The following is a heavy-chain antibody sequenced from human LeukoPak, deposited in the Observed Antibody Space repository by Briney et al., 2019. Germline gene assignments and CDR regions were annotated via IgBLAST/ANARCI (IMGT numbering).Heavy chain of an antibody. CDR1: GGSFSGYY. CDR2: INHSGST. V-gene: IGHV4-34*01. CDR3: ARVISITGTTYYFDY. J-gene: IGHJ4*02. Sequence: PSETLSLTCAVYGGSFSGYYWSRIRQPPGKGLEWIGEINHSGSTNYNPSLKSRVTISVDTSKNQFSLKLSSVTAADTAVYYCARVISITGTTYYFDYWGQGTLVTVSS. D-gene: IGHD1-7*01.